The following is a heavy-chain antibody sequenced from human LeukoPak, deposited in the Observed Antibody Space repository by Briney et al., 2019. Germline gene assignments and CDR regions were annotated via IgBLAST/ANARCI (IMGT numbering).Heavy chain of an antibody. CDR3: AGGVGATSGWFDP. V-gene: IGHV4-39*07. CDR1: GASISSSSYY. CDR2: IYYNGST. D-gene: IGHD1-26*01. J-gene: IGHJ5*02. Sequence: PSETLSLTCAVSGASISSSSYYWGWIRQPPGKGLEWIATIYYNGSTYYNPSLKSRVTILVDASTNQFSLKLSSVTAADTAVYYCAGGVGATSGWFDPWGQGTLVTVSS.